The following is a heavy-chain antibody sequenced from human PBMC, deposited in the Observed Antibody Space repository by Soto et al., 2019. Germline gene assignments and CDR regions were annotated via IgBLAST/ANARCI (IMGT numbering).Heavy chain of an antibody. V-gene: IGHV3-9*01. CDR1: GFTFDDYA. Sequence: GGSLSLSCAASGFTFDDYAMLCVRPVPGKGLEWFSGINWNSGSIGYGDSVKGRFAISRDNAKNSLHLQMNSLSAEDKAFYYCVKDESINWYSGHFRHLGLGTLVTVSS. CDR3: VKDESINWYSGHFRH. CDR2: INWNSGSI. D-gene: IGHD6-13*01. J-gene: IGHJ1*01.